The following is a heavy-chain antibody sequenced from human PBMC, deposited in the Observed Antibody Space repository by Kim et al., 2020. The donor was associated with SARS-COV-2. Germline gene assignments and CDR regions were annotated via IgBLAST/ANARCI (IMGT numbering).Heavy chain of an antibody. CDR3: ARELYCSSTSCFNYGMGV. V-gene: IGHV4-34*01. Sequence: KRRVTISVDTSKNQFSLKLSSVTAADTAVYYCARELYCSSTSCFNYGMGVWGQGTTVTVSS. D-gene: IGHD2-2*01. J-gene: IGHJ6*02.